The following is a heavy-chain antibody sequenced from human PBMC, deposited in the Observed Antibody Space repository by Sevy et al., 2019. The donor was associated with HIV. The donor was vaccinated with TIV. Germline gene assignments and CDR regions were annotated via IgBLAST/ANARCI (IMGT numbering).Heavy chain of an antibody. D-gene: IGHD3-3*01. CDR3: ARDQYYDFWSGYLRGYYYYMDV. J-gene: IGHJ6*03. CDR1: GFTFSDYY. CDR2: ISSSGSTI. V-gene: IGHV3-11*01. Sequence: GESLKISCAASGFTFSDYYMSWIRQAPGKGLEWVSYISSSGSTIYYADSVKGRFTISRDNAKNSLYLQMNSLRAEDTAVYYCARDQYYDFWSGYLRGYYYYMDVWGKGTTVTVSS.